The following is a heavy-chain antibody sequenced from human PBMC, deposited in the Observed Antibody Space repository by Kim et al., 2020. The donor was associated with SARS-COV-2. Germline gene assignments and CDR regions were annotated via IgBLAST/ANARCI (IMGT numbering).Heavy chain of an antibody. V-gene: IGHV1-18*01. D-gene: IGHD3-22*01. Sequence: ASVKVSCKASGYTFTSYGISWVRQAPGQGLEWMGWISAYNGNTNYAQKLQGRVTMTTDTSTSTAYMELRSLRSYDTAVYYCARDLKTVYYDSSGYYYETDYWGQGTLVTVSS. CDR3: ARDLKTVYYDSSGYYYETDY. CDR2: ISAYNGNT. J-gene: IGHJ4*02. CDR1: GYTFTSYG.